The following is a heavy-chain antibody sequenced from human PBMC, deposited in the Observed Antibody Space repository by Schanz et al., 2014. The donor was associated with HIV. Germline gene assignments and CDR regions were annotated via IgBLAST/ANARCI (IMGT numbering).Heavy chain of an antibody. V-gene: IGHV3-33*01. J-gene: IGHJ3*02. Sequence: QVQLVESGGGVVQPGRSLRLSCAASGFTFSGHGMHWVRQAPGKGLEWGAVIWFDGSNRYYADSVKGRFTISRDNSKNTLFLQMISLRAEDTAVYYCARDHSSGYYFDAFEIWGQGTMVTVSS. CDR1: GFTFSGHG. D-gene: IGHD3-22*01. CDR2: IWFDGSNR. CDR3: ARDHSSGYYFDAFEI.